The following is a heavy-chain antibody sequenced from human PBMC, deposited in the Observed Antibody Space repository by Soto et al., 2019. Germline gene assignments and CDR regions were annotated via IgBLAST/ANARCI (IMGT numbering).Heavy chain of an antibody. V-gene: IGHV3-64D*06. Sequence: GSLRLGCSASGFTVNSYAMHWVRQAPGKGLEFLSAISSYGSDTYYADSVKGRFAISRDNSKNTLYLQMSSLRAEDTALYYCVKEGYMRSDWYGQFDYWGQGALVTVSS. CDR1: GFTVNSYA. CDR3: VKEGYMRSDWYGQFDY. D-gene: IGHD6-19*01. J-gene: IGHJ4*02. CDR2: ISSYGSDT.